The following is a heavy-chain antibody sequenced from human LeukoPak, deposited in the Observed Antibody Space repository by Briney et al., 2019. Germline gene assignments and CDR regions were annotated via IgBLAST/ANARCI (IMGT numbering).Heavy chain of an antibody. Sequence: GGSLRLSCAASGFSFSSYAIHWVRQAPGKGLEWVAFISYDGSDKYYAHSVKGRFTISRDTSKNTLYLQMNSLKTEDTAVYYCARDTFGAGSPFHYYGMDVWGQGTTVTVSS. CDR1: GFSFSSYA. V-gene: IGHV3-30*04. D-gene: IGHD3-10*01. CDR2: ISYDGSDK. CDR3: ARDTFGAGSPFHYYGMDV. J-gene: IGHJ6*02.